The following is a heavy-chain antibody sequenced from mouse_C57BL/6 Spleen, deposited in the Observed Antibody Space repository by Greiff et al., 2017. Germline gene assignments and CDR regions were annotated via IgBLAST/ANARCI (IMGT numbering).Heavy chain of an antibody. CDR3: TREYYGSSYEDAMDY. CDR1: GFTFSSYA. CDR2: ISSCGDYI. D-gene: IGHD1-1*01. V-gene: IGHV5-9-1*02. Sequence: EVHLVESGEGLVKPGGSLKLSCAASGFTFSSYAMSWVRQTPEKRLEWVAYISSCGDYIYYADTVTGRFTISRDNARNTLYLQMSSLKSEDTAMYYCTREYYGSSYEDAMDYWGQGTSVTDSS. J-gene: IGHJ4*01.